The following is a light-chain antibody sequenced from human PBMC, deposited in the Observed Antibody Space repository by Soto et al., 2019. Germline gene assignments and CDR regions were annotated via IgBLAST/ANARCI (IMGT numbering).Light chain of an antibody. V-gene: IGKV3-15*01. Sequence: EVVMTQSPATLSVSPGERVTLSCLASQTVHSNLAWYQQRPGQAPSLLISYASTRATGIPARFSGSGSGTEFTLTISSLQSEDSGVYYCQHYSNWPPTFGPGTKVEIK. CDR3: QHYSNWPPT. CDR1: QTVHSN. J-gene: IGKJ3*01. CDR2: YAS.